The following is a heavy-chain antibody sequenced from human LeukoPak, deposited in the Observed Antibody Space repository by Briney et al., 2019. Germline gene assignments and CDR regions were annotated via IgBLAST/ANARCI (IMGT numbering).Heavy chain of an antibody. D-gene: IGHD3-3*01. J-gene: IGHJ5*02. CDR1: RFTFSTYW. Sequence: PGGSLRLSCAASRFTFSTYWMSWVRQAPGKGLEWVANIKQDGSEKYYVNSVKGRFTISRDNAKNSLYLQMNSLRAEDTAVYYCAALRFLEWLSWGQGTLVTVSS. CDR2: IKQDGSEK. CDR3: AALRFLEWLS. V-gene: IGHV3-7*01.